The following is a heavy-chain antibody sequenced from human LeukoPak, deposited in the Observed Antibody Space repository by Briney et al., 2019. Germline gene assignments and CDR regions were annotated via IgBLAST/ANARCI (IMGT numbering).Heavy chain of an antibody. J-gene: IGHJ5*02. D-gene: IGHD5-24*01. V-gene: IGHV1-2*02. CDR1: GYTFTGYY. CDR2: INPNSGGT. CDR3: ASTTRWLQTNWFDP. Sequence: ASVKVSCKASGYTFTGYYMHWVRQAPGQGLEWMGWINPNSGGTNYAQKFRGRVTMTRDTSISTAYMELSRLRSDDTAVYYCASTTRWLQTNWFDPWGQGTLVTVSS.